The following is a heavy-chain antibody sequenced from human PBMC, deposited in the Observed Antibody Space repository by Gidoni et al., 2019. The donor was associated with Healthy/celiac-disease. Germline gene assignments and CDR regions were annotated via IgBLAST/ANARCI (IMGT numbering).Heavy chain of an antibody. Sequence: QVQLVQSGAEVKKPGASVKVSCKASGYTFTSYDINWVRQATGQGLEWMGWMNPSSGNTGYAQKFQCRVTMTRNTSISTAYMELSSLRSEDTAVYYCARGGYVLRFLEWLLDAFDIWGQGTMVTVSS. CDR3: ARGGYVLRFLEWLLDAFDI. J-gene: IGHJ3*02. CDR2: MNPSSGNT. D-gene: IGHD3-3*01. V-gene: IGHV1-8*01. CDR1: GYTFTSYD.